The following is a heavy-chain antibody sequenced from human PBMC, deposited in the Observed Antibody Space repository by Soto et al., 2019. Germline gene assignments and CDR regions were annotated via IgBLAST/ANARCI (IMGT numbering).Heavy chain of an antibody. CDR2: IIPILGIA. V-gene: IGHV1-69*02. D-gene: IGHD6-6*01. CDR3: ARALNVDSSSSSHYYYYTDV. CDR1: GGTFSSYT. Sequence: QVQLVQSGAEVKKPGSSVKVSCKASGGTFSSYTISWVRQAPGQGLEWMGRIIPILGIANYAQKFQGRVTITADKSTSTAYMELSSLRSEDTAVYYCARALNVDSSSSSHYYYYTDVWGKGTTVTVSS. J-gene: IGHJ6*03.